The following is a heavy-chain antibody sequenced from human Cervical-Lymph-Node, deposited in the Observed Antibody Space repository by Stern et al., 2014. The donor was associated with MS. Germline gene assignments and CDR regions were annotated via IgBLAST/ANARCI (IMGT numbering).Heavy chain of an antibody. CDR2: INTNSGGT. D-gene: IGHD4-17*01. CDR3: ARRVTRNNFDS. CDR1: GYNFTNYY. V-gene: IGHV1-2*06. Sequence: QVQLVQSGAEVKKPGASMKVSCKASGYNFTNYYIPWVRQAPGQGLEWMGRINTNSGGTKYAQKFQGRVTLTRDTSVSTAYMEVSRLMFDDTAVYYCARRVTRNNFDSWGQGTLIIVSS. J-gene: IGHJ4*02.